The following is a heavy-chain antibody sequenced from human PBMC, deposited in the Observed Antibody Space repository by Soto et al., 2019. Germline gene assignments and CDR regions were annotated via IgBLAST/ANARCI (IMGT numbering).Heavy chain of an antibody. V-gene: IGHV3-66*01. CDR2: IHSGGST. CDR3: ARGGPRSSGYDPFDY. Sequence: EVQLVESGGGLDQPGGSLRLSCAASGFTVSRNFMNWVRQAPGKGLEWVSVIHSGGSTYYADSVKGRFTISRDNSKNTLYLQMNSLRAEDTAVYYCARGGPRSSGYDPFDYWGQGTLVTVSS. J-gene: IGHJ4*02. D-gene: IGHD3-22*01. CDR1: GFTVSRNF.